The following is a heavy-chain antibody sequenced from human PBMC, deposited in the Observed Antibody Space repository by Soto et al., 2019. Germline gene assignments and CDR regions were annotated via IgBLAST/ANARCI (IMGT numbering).Heavy chain of an antibody. CDR1: GGSISSGGYY. Sequence: SETLSLTCTVSGGSISSGGYYWSWIRQHPGKGLEWIGTIYFSGTTYYNPSLKSRVTISVDTSKSHFSLKLSSVTAADTAVYYCARRDRSGFSYWLDTWGQGTLVTVSS. D-gene: IGHD3-22*01. CDR2: IYFSGTT. V-gene: IGHV4-31*03. J-gene: IGHJ5*02. CDR3: ARRDRSGFSYWLDT.